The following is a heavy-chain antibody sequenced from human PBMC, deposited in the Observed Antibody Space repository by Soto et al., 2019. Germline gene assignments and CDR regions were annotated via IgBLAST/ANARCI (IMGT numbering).Heavy chain of an antibody. CDR1: RGSFSGYD. CDR2: INHSGST. V-gene: IGHV4-34*01. J-gene: IGHJ3*02. Sequence: SERLSISCAVCRGSFSGYDWSLIRQTTGKGLEWIGEINHSGSTNYNPSLKSRVTISVDTSKNQFSLKPSSVTAADTAVYYCARGQDIVVVTVDSKYAFDIWGQGTMVTVSS. D-gene: IGHD2-21*02. CDR3: ARGQDIVVVTVDSKYAFDI.